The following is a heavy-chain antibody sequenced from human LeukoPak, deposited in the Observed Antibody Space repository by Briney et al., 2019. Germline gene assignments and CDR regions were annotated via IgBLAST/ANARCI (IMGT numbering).Heavy chain of an antibody. CDR3: ARTLTTTYS. J-gene: IGHJ4*02. V-gene: IGHV3-23*01. Sequence: PGGSLRLSCAASGFTFSSYAMTWVRQAPGTGLEWVSTIGGSGGDINYADSVKGRFTISRDNAKNSLYLQMNSLRVEDTAVYYCARTLTTTYSWGQGTLVTVSS. D-gene: IGHD4-17*01. CDR2: IGGSGGDI. CDR1: GFTFSSYA.